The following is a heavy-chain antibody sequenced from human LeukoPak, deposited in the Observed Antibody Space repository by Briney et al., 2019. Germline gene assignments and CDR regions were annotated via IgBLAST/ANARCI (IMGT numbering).Heavy chain of an antibody. CDR1: GGSISGYD. CDR2: IYYSGST. CDR3: ARGGLENGYHSNDGFDI. J-gene: IGHJ3*02. Sequence: SETLSLTCTVSGGSISGYDWSWIRQPPGKGLEWMGYIYYSGSTKYNPSLKSRVTMSVDTSRNQFSLKLSSVTAADTAVYYCARGGLENGYHSNDGFDIWGQGTMVTVSS. V-gene: IGHV4-59*01. D-gene: IGHD3-22*01.